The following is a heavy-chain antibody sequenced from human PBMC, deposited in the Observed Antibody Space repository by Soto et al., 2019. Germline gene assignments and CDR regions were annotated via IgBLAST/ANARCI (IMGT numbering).Heavy chain of an antibody. D-gene: IGHD1-26*01. CDR3: ARVASASLMVVEHADP. V-gene: IGHV3-49*03. J-gene: IGHJ5*02. CDR2: IRSKGYGGTA. CDR1: GFTFGDYA. Sequence: PGGSLRLSCTTSGFTFGDYAMSWFRQAPGKGLEWVGFIRSKGYGGTAQYAASVKGRFTISREDSESTAYLQMDSLKSEDTALYYCARVASASLMVVEHADPWGQGTQVTVSS.